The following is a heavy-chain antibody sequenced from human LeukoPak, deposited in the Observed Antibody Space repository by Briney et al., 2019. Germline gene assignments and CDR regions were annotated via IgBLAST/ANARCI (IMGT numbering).Heavy chain of an antibody. D-gene: IGHD5-18*01. CDR2: IKQDGSEK. Sequence: PGGSLRLSCAASGFTFSSYWMSWVRQAPGKGLEWVANIKQDGSEKYYVDSVKGRFTISRDNAKNSLYLQMNSLRAEDTAVYYCVRGGYSYGRAFDYWGQGTLVTVSS. J-gene: IGHJ4*02. V-gene: IGHV3-7*01. CDR3: VRGGYSYGRAFDY. CDR1: GFTFSSYW.